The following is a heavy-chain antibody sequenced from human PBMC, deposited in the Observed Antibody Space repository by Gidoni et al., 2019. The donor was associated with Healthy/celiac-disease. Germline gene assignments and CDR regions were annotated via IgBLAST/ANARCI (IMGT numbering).Heavy chain of an antibody. CDR1: GFTFSSYA. CDR3: AKAGDYYDSLRDFDY. V-gene: IGHV3-23*04. CDR2: ISGSGGST. J-gene: IGHJ4*02. Sequence: EVQLVESGGGLVQPGGSLRLSCAASGFTFSSYAMSWVRQAPGKGLELVSAISGSGGSTYYADSVNGRFTISRDNSKNTLYLQMKSLRAEDTAVYYCAKAGDYYDSLRDFDYWGQGTLVTVSS. D-gene: IGHD3-22*01.